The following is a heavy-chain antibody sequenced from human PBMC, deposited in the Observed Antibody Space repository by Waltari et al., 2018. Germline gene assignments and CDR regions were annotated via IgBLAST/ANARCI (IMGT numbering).Heavy chain of an antibody. Sequence: EVQLVASGGGLVQPGRSLRLSCVGSGFTFDDYAMYWVRQRPGKCLEWVSGIGGNRGAIGYADSGRGRVTTYRDNAKKSLYLQMGRLRPEDTALYYCVKGGWGFGAFYEQHWGQGIQVTVSS. D-gene: IGHD3-10*01. CDR1: GFTFDDYA. CDR3: VKGGWGFGAFYEQH. J-gene: IGHJ4*02. V-gene: IGHV3-9*01. CDR2: IGGNRGAI.